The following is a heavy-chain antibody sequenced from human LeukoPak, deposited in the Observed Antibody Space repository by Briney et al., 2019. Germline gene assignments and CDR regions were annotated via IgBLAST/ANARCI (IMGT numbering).Heavy chain of an antibody. CDR1: GFTFSNYY. Sequence: GGSLRLSCAASGFTFSNYYLNWVRQAPGKGLEWVSSIDFTSRYIYNADSVKGRFTTSRDNAKNSLDLQMNSLKVEDTAVSYCATPAAGPGAEYSLYWGQGTLVIVSS. CDR3: ATPAAGPGAEYSLY. J-gene: IGHJ1*01. V-gene: IGHV3-21*01. CDR2: IDFTSRYI. D-gene: IGHD6-13*01.